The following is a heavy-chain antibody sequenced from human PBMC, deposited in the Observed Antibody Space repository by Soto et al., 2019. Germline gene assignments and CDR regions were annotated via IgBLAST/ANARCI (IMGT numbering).Heavy chain of an antibody. CDR1: GGSISSSSYY. CDR3: ARLYTYSYGFRWNPLKYADYYYGMDV. Sequence: SETLSLTCTVSGGSISSSSYYWGWIRQPPGKGLEWIGSIYYSGSTYYNPSLKSRVTISVDTSKNQFSLKLSSVTAADTAVYYCARLYTYSYGFRWNPLKYADYYYGMDVWGQGTTVTVSS. D-gene: IGHD5-18*01. CDR2: IYYSGST. J-gene: IGHJ6*02. V-gene: IGHV4-39*01.